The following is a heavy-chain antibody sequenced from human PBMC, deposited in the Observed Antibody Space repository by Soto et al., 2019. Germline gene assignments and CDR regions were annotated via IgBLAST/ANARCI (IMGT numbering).Heavy chain of an antibody. CDR1: GFTFSSYA. V-gene: IGHV3-23*01. Sequence: PGGSLRLSCAASGFTFSSYAMSWVRQAPGKGLEWVSAISGSGGSTYYADSVKGRFTISRDNSKNTLYLQMNSLRAEDTAVYYCAKDPLVGTMIVVVISFDYWGQRTPVTVSS. J-gene: IGHJ4*02. D-gene: IGHD3-22*01. CDR3: AKDPLVGTMIVVVISFDY. CDR2: ISGSGGST.